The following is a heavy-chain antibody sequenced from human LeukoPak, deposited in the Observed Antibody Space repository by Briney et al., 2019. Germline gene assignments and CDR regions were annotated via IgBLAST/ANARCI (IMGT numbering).Heavy chain of an antibody. V-gene: IGHV3-53*05. Sequence: PGGSMRLSCAASGFAVSSNYMSWVRQPPGKGLEWVSVMHSDGSTYYADSVKGRFTISRDNSKNTLYPQMNSLRAEDTAVYYCAKDLGGGGYSGYDPDDYWGQGTLVTVSS. CDR3: AKDLGGGGYSGYDPDDY. D-gene: IGHD5-12*01. CDR2: MHSDGST. CDR1: GFAVSSNY. J-gene: IGHJ4*02.